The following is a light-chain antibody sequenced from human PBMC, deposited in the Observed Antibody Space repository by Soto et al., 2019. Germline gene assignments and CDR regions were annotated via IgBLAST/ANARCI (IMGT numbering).Light chain of an antibody. CDR1: SGHSSYA. J-gene: IGLJ2*01. V-gene: IGLV4-69*01. CDR2: LSSDGSH. CDR3: QTWDTGARVV. Sequence: QSVLTQSPSASASLGASVKLTCTLSSGHSSYAIAWHQQQPEKGPRYLMKLSSDGSHSKGDGIPDRFSGSSSGAECYLTISSLQSEDEADYYCQTWDTGARVVFGGGTKVTVL.